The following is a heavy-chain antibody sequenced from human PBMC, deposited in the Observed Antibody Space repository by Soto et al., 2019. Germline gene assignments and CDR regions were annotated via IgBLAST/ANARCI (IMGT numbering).Heavy chain of an antibody. CDR1: GFTFSTYA. Sequence: QVQLVESGGGVVQPGRSLRLSCAASGFTFSTYAMHWVRQAPGKGLEGVAVISYDGTNGYYADSVKGRFTISRDNSRNTLYLQMSSLRDKDTAVYYCARDSWGVDYWGPGTLVTVSS. CDR2: ISYDGTNG. D-gene: IGHD3-16*01. V-gene: IGHV3-30-3*01. CDR3: ARDSWGVDY. J-gene: IGHJ4*02.